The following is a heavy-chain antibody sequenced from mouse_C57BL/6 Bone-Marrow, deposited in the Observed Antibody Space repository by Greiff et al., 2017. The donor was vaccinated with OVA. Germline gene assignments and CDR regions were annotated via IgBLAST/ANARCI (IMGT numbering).Heavy chain of an antibody. Sequence: EVKLMESGPELVKPGDSVKISCKASGYSFTGYFMNWVMQSHGKSLEWIGRINPYNGDTFYNQKFKGKATLTVDKSSSTAHMELRSLTSEDSAVYYCARNYGSSLYFDYWGQGTTLTVSS. CDR2: INPYNGDT. V-gene: IGHV1-20*01. D-gene: IGHD1-1*01. J-gene: IGHJ2*01. CDR3: ARNYGSSLYFDY. CDR1: GYSFTGYF.